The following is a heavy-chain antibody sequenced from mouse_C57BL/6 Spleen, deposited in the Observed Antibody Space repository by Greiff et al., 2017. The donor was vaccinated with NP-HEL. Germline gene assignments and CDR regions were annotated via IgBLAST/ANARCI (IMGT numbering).Heavy chain of an antibody. CDR3: ARRGCAWFAY. Sequence: EVQLQQSGPELVKPGASVKISCKASGYTFTDYYMNWVKQSHGKSLEWIGDINPNNGGTSYNQKFKGKATLTVDNSSSTAYMELRSLTSEDSAVYYCARRGCAWFAYWGQGTLVTVSA. V-gene: IGHV1-26*01. CDR1: GYTFTDYY. J-gene: IGHJ3*01. CDR2: INPNNGGT.